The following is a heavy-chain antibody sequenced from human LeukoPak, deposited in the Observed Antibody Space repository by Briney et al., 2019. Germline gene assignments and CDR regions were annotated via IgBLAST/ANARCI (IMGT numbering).Heavy chain of an antibody. CDR2: INQIGST. V-gene: IGHV4-39*07. D-gene: IGHD2-21*01. J-gene: IGHJ4*02. CDR3: ATSRSRPLLPPLPKSQYYFDY. Sequence: PSETLSLTCTVSGGSISSSSYYWGWIRQPPGKGLEWIGEINQIGSTNYNPSLKSRVTISVDTSKNQFSLKLKSVTAADTAVYYCATSRSRPLLPPLPKSQYYFDYRGQGTLVTVSS. CDR1: GGSISSSSYY.